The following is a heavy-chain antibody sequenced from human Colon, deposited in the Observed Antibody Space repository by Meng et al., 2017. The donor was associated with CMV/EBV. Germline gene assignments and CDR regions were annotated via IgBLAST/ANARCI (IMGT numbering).Heavy chain of an antibody. J-gene: IGHJ4*02. V-gene: IGHV4-39*01. Sequence: SETLSLTCTVSGGSISSSSVYWGWIRQPPGGGLEWIGSINHSGNTYRNPSPWGRVSMSVDTSKNQFSLNLSSVTAADTSIYYCARPSDNGWYYFDSWGQGTLVTVS. CDR1: GGSISSSSVY. CDR2: INHSGNT. CDR3: ARPSDNGWYYFDS. D-gene: IGHD6-19*01.